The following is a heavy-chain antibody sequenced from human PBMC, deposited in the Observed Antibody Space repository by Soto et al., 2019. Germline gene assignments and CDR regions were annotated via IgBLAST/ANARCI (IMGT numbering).Heavy chain of an antibody. CDR3: ARARYCTNGVCYLTWFDP. D-gene: IGHD2-8*01. CDR1: GFTFSCYS. J-gene: IGHJ5*02. CDR2: ISSSSSYI. V-gene: IGHV3-21*01. Sequence: GGSLRLSCAASGFTFSCYSMNWVRQAPGKGLEWVSSISSSSSYIYYADSVKGRFTISRDNAKNSLYLQMNSLRAEDTAVYYCARARYCTNGVCYLTWFDPWGQGTLVTVSS.